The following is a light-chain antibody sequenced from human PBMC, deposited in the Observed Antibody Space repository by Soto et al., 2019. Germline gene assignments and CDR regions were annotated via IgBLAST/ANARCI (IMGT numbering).Light chain of an antibody. CDR2: GAS. J-gene: IGKJ1*01. CDR1: QNIDSF. CDR3: QKSSRSAT. Sequence: DIQMTQSPSSLSASVGDRVTITCRASQNIDSFLNWYQQKAGGAPKLLIYGASTLQSGVPSRFSCSGSGTDFTLPITSLQPADFATYCCQKSSRSATFGKGTKVDIK. V-gene: IGKV1-39*01.